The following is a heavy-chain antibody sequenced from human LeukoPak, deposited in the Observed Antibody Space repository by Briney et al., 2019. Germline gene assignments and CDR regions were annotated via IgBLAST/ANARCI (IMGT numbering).Heavy chain of an antibody. V-gene: IGHV3-11*01. CDR2: ISSSGSTI. CDR3: ARPLVDTGIGAAFDI. Sequence: GGSLRLSCAASGFTFSDYYTSWIRQAPGKGLEWVSYISSSGSTIYYADSVKGRFTISRDNAKNSLYLQMNSLRAEDTAVYYCARPLVDTGIGAAFDIWGQGTMVTVSS. CDR1: GFTFSDYY. J-gene: IGHJ3*02. D-gene: IGHD5-18*01.